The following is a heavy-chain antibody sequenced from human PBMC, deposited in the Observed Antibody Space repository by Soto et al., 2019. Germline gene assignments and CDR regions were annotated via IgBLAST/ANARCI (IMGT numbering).Heavy chain of an antibody. CDR3: TRGRPEKDVFPLPWQHLDS. Sequence: QVQLVQSGAKVKRPGSSVKVSCKASGGTFNSHTINWVRQAPGQGLEWVGRVVPLLGIESHPQKFKARLTFTADRSTGSVVMELSNLRPEYTAVYYYTRGRPEKDVFPLPWQHLDSCGPGVLLYVSS. CDR1: GGTFNSHT. D-gene: IGHD2-15*01. V-gene: IGHV1-69*02. CDR2: VVPLLGIE. J-gene: IGHJ4*02.